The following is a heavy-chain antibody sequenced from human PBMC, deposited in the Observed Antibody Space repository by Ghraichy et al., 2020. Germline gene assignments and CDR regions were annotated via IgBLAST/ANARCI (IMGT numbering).Heavy chain of an antibody. CDR2: ISGSDDST. Sequence: GGSLRLSCAASGFTFSSYAMSWVRQAPGKGLEWVSSISGSDDSTDYADSVKGRFTISRDNSKNTLFLQMNSLRAEDTAVYYCAKDGGFRYWYYFDYWGQGTLVTLSS. V-gene: IGHV3-23*01. CDR1: GFTFSSYA. J-gene: IGHJ4*02. CDR3: AKDGGFRYWYYFDY. D-gene: IGHD2-8*02.